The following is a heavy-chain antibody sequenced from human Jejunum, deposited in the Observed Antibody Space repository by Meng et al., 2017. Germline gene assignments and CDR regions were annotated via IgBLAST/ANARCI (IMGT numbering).Heavy chain of an antibody. D-gene: IGHD3/OR15-3a*01. CDR2: IYHTGKT. CDR1: GGSISTDSYT. V-gene: IGHV4-30-2*01. CDR3: ARMDSALHDFDY. J-gene: IGHJ4*02. Sequence: QLQLQESGSGLVKPSQTLSLTCAVSGGSISTDSYTWNWIRQTPEKGLEWIGYIYHTGKTYYNPSLKSRVTISVDRSKNQFSLNLSSMTAADTAVYYCARMDSALHDFDYWGQGTLVTVSS.